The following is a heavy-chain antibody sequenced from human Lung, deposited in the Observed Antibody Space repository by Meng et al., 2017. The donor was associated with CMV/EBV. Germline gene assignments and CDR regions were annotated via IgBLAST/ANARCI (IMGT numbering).Heavy chain of an antibody. Sequence: GESLKISCAASGFTFSNYWMSWVRQAAGKGLEWVSSINQDGSEKHSMDSVKGRLTISRDNAKTALYLEMNSLRDEDTARYFCVRGNEREWFDPWGQGTLVTVSS. CDR3: VRGNEREWFDP. CDR1: GFTFSNYW. CDR2: INQDGSEK. V-gene: IGHV3-7*04. D-gene: IGHD2-8*01. J-gene: IGHJ5*02.